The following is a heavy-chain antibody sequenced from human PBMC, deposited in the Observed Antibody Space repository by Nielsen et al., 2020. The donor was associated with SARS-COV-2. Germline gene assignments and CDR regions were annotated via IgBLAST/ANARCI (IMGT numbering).Heavy chain of an antibody. CDR3: AREGYPYYYYGMDV. Sequence: SETLSLTCTVSGDSISSGNYFWSWIRQHPGNGLEWLGNIYYTGNTNYNPSLKSRVSISIDPSKNQFSLKLSSVTAADTAVYYCAREGYPYYYYGMDVWGQGTTVTVSS. V-gene: IGHV4-30-4*08. D-gene: IGHD2-2*01. J-gene: IGHJ6*02. CDR1: GDSISSGNYF. CDR2: IYYTGNT.